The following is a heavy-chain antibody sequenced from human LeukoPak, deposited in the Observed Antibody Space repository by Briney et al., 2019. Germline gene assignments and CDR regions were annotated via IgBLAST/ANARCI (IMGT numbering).Heavy chain of an antibody. CDR1: GGSISSSSYY. V-gene: IGHV4-39*01. J-gene: IGHJ4*02. D-gene: IGHD6-25*01. CDR3: ARSGYYYFDY. CDR2: IYYSGST. Sequence: SETLSLTCTVSGGSISSSSYYWGWIRQPPGEGLEWIGSIYYSGSTYYNPSLKSRVTISVDTSKNQFSLKLSSVTAADTAVYYCARSGYYYFDYWGQGTLVTVSS.